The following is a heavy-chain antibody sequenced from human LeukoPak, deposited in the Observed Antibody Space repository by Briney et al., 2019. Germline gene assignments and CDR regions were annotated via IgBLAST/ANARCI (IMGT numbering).Heavy chain of an antibody. D-gene: IGHD3-3*01. Sequence: GGSLRLSCAASGFTFSAYLMSWVRQAPGKGLEWVANIKQDGSEKFYVDSVKGRFTISRDNAKNSLYLQMNSLRGEDTAIYYCARVIFGVVIIPYFDSWGQGILVTVSS. V-gene: IGHV3-7*01. CDR2: IKQDGSEK. CDR3: ARVIFGVVIIPYFDS. CDR1: GFTFSAYL. J-gene: IGHJ4*02.